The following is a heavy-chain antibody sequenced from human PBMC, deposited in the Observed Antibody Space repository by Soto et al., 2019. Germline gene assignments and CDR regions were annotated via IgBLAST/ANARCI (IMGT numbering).Heavy chain of an antibody. Sequence: GSLRLSCAASGFTFSSYAMSWVRQAPGKGLEWVSAISGSGGSTYYADSVKGRFTISRDNSKNTLYLQMNSLRAEDTAVYYCAKVIRRQNCSGGSCYALYFDYWGQGTLVTVSS. J-gene: IGHJ4*02. CDR1: GFTFSSYA. CDR2: ISGSGGST. D-gene: IGHD2-15*01. V-gene: IGHV3-23*01. CDR3: AKVIRRQNCSGGSCYALYFDY.